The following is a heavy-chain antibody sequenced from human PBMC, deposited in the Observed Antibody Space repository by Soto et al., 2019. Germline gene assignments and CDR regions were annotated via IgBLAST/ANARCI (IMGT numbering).Heavy chain of an antibody. Sequence: EVQLVESGGGLVKPGGSLRLSCAASGFTFSSYSMNWVRQAPGKGLEWDSSISSSSSYIYYADSVKGRFTISRDNAKNSLYLQMNSLRAEDTAVYYCARESWWVAAAGTRHYGMDVWGQGTTVTVSS. V-gene: IGHV3-21*01. CDR3: ARESWWVAAAGTRHYGMDV. CDR2: ISSSSSYI. J-gene: IGHJ6*02. D-gene: IGHD6-13*01. CDR1: GFTFSSYS.